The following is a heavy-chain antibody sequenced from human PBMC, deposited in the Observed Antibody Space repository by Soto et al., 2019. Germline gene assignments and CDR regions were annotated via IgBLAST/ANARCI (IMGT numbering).Heavy chain of an antibody. D-gene: IGHD1-26*01. CDR1: GFTFTNYG. CDR2: ISYDGSHA. J-gene: IGHJ4*02. V-gene: IGHV3-30*18. CDR3: AKERTYSVASGFDY. Sequence: QVQLVDSGGGVVQPGRSLRLSCAASGFTFTNYGMHWVRRAPGKGLEWVAVISYDGSHAYYADSVKGRFTISRDNSKNTLYLQINSLRAEDTAVYYCAKERTYSVASGFDYWGRGTLVTFSS.